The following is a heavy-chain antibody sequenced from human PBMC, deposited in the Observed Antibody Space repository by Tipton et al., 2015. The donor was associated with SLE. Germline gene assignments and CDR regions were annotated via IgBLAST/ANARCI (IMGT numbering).Heavy chain of an antibody. D-gene: IGHD3-10*01. J-gene: IGHJ4*02. V-gene: IGHV4-61*09. CDR2: IYSSGST. CDR1: GGSISGSTYY. Sequence: TLSLTCTVSGGSISGSTYYWSWIRQPAGKGLEWIGHIYSSGSTNYNPSLKSRVTISVDTSKNQFSLKLSSVTAADTAVYYCARFSRRGYYFDFWGQGTLVTVSS. CDR3: ARFSRRGYYFDF.